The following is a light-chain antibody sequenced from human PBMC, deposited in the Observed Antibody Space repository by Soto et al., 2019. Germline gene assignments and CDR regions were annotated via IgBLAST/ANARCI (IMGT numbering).Light chain of an antibody. Sequence: QPVLTQSPSASASLGASVKLTCTLSSGHRSYAIAWHQQQPEKGPRYLMNLNSDGSHSKGDGIPDRFSGSSSGAERYLTISSLQSEDEADYYWQTWATCNVVFGGGTKLTVL. J-gene: IGLJ2*01. V-gene: IGLV4-69*01. CDR2: LNSDGSH. CDR3: QTWATCNVV. CDR1: SGHRSYA.